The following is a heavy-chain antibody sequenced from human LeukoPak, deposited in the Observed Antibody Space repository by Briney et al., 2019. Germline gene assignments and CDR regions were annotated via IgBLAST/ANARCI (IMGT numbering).Heavy chain of an antibody. CDR1: GGSFSGYY. V-gene: IGHV4-34*01. J-gene: IGHJ3*02. D-gene: IGHD3-16*02. CDR2: INHSGST. CDR3: ARHRIMITFGGVIVKGAFDI. Sequence: SETLSLTCAVYGGSFSGYYWSWIRQPPGQGLEWIGEINHSGSTNYNPSLKSRVTISVDTSKNQFSLKLSSVTAADTAVYYCARHRIMITFGGVIVKGAFDIWGQGTMVTVSS.